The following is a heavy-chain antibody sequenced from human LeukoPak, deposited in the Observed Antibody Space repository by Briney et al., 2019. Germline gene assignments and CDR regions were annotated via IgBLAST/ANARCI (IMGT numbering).Heavy chain of an antibody. V-gene: IGHV3-23*01. CDR1: GFIFSCYA. Sequence: GGSLRLSCGASGFIFSCYAMIWVREAPGKALEGVSAISGSGGSTYYADSVRGRFTISRDNSKNTLYLQMNSLRAEDTAVYYCAKTFYCGGDCYTRYDAFDIWGQGTMVTVSS. D-gene: IGHD2-21*02. CDR2: ISGSGGST. CDR3: AKTFYCGGDCYTRYDAFDI. J-gene: IGHJ3*02.